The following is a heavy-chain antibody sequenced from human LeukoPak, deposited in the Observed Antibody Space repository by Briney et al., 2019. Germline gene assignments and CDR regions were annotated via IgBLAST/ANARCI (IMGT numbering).Heavy chain of an antibody. J-gene: IGHJ4*02. Sequence: SETLSLTCAVFGGSFSSYYWSWIRQPPGKGLEWIGEINHSGYTSYNPSLKSRVTLSVDTSKHQFSLKLTSVTAADTAVYYCARCCLQRDGDNGGGDYGGQGTLVTVSS. V-gene: IGHV4-34*01. CDR1: GGSFSSYY. CDR2: INHSGYT. CDR3: ARCCLQRDGDNGGGDY. D-gene: IGHD4-17*01.